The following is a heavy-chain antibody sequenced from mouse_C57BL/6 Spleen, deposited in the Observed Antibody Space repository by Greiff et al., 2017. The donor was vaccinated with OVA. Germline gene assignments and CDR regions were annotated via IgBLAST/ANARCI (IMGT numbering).Heavy chain of an antibody. CDR1: GYSFTSYY. V-gene: IGHV1-66*01. J-gene: IGHJ4*01. CDR2: IYPGSGNT. Sequence: VQLQQSGPELVKPGASVKISCKASGYSFTSYYIHWVKQRPGQGLEWIGWIYPGSGNTKYNEKFKGKATLTADTSSSTAYMHLSSLTSEDSAVYYCARDKKAMDYWGQGTSVTVSS. CDR3: ARDKKAMDY.